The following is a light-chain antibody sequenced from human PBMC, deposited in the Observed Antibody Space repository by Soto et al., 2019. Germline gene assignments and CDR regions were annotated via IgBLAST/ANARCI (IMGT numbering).Light chain of an antibody. V-gene: IGLV3-21*02. CDR1: NLGSKS. CDR2: DDS. J-gene: IGLJ2*01. CDR3: QVWDSSSDLAV. Sequence: SYELTQPPSVSVAPGQTARITCGGNNLGSKSVHWYQQKPGQAPVLVVYDDSDRPSGIPERFSGSNSGNTATLTISRVEAGDEADYYCQVWDSSSDLAVFGGGTKLTV.